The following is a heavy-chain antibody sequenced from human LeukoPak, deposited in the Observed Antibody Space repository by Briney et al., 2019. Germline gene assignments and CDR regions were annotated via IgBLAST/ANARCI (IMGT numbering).Heavy chain of an antibody. CDR2: MSGSGGSA. D-gene: IGHD2-2*01. J-gene: IGHJ3*02. V-gene: IGHV3-23*01. Sequence: PGDSLRLSCAASGFTFSSCTMTWVRQAPGKGLEWVSGMSGSGGSAYYADSVRGRFTISRDNSKNTLYLQMNSLRAEDTAVYYCAKMAVVVPAAKGGGDAFDMWGQGTMVTVSS. CDR1: GFTFSSCT. CDR3: AKMAVVVPAAKGGGDAFDM.